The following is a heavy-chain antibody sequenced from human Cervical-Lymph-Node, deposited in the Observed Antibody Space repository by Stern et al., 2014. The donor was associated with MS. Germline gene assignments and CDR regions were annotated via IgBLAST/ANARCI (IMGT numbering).Heavy chain of an antibody. CDR2: IIPIFGTA. V-gene: IGHV1-69*01. CDR1: GGTFSNSA. Sequence: VQLVESGAEVKKPGSSVKVSCKTSGGTFSNSAFSWIRQAPGQGLEWIVGIIPIFGTATYAQRFQGRVTITAHESTNTAYMELSSLRSEDTAVYYCARSAGYYSAMDVWGQGTTVTVSS. CDR3: ARSAGYYSAMDV. J-gene: IGHJ6*02. D-gene: IGHD3-3*01.